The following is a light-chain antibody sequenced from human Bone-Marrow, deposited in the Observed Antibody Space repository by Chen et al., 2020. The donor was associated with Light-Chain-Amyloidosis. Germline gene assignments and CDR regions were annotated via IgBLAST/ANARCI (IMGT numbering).Light chain of an antibody. CDR2: DVS. J-gene: IGLJ3*02. Sequence: QSALTQPASVSGSPGQSITISCTGTSSDVGGYNYVSWYQHHPGTAPKLVIFDVSYRPSGISTRFSGSKSGNTASLTISGLQAEDEADYYCSSYTRSSTWLFGGGTRLTVL. V-gene: IGLV2-14*03. CDR1: SSDVGGYNY. CDR3: SSYTRSSTWL.